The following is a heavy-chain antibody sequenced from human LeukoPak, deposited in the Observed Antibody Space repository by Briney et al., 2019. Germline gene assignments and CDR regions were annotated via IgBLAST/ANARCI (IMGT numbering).Heavy chain of an antibody. Sequence: GGSLRLSCAASGLTFNNYAMSWSRQAPGKGLEWVACINSDGSEGYYADVVKGRFTISRDNAKNSLYLQINSLRAEDTAVYYCARSSYSSSSSVWGQGTMVTVSS. D-gene: IGHD6-6*01. CDR1: GLTFNNYA. CDR3: ARSSYSSSSSV. J-gene: IGHJ3*01. V-gene: IGHV3-7*03. CDR2: INSDGSEG.